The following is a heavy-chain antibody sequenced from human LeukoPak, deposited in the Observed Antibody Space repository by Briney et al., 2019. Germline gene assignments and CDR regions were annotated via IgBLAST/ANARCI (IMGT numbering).Heavy chain of an antibody. J-gene: IGHJ5*02. CDR3: AKGSGSGYYLNWFDP. V-gene: IGHV3-23*01. Sequence: GGSLRLSCAASGFTFSSYAMSWVRQAPGKGLEWVSAISGSGGSTHYADSVKGRFTISRDNSKNTLYLQMNSLRAEDTAVYYCAKGSGSGYYLNWFDPWGQGTLVTVSS. CDR2: ISGSGGST. D-gene: IGHD3-22*01. CDR1: GFTFSSYA.